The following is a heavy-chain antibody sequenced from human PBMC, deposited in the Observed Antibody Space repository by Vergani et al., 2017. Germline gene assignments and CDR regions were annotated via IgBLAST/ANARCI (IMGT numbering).Heavy chain of an antibody. V-gene: IGHV3-7*03. CDR2: IKQDGSEK. Sequence: EVQLVESGGGLVQPGGSLRLSCAASGFTFSSYWMSWVRQAPGKGLEWVANIKQDGSEKYYVDSVKGRFTISRDNAKNSLYLQMNSLRAEDTAVYYCPRDGVYCSSTSCYTMGTCDYWGQGTLVTVSS. D-gene: IGHD2-2*02. J-gene: IGHJ4*02. CDR1: GFTFSSYW. CDR3: PRDGVYCSSTSCYTMGTCDY.